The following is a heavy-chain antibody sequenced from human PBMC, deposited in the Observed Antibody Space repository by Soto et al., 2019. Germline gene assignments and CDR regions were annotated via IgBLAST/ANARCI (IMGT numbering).Heavy chain of an antibody. CDR2: ISYDGSNK. D-gene: IGHD1-26*01. Sequence: GGSLRLSCAASGFTFSSYAMHWVRQAPGKGLEWVAVISYDGSNKYYADSVKGRFTISRDNSKNTLYLQMNSLKAEDAAVYYCGRGGESGDVPYWGQGTLVTVSS. V-gene: IGHV3-30*04. CDR3: GRGGESGDVPY. CDR1: GFTFSSYA. J-gene: IGHJ4*02.